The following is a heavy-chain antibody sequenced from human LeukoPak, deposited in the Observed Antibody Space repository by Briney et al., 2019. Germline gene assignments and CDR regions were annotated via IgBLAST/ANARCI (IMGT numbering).Heavy chain of an antibody. CDR2: INSDESTT. Sequence: GGSLRLSCAASGFTFSNYWMHWVRQAPGKGLVWVSRINSDESTTTYADSAKGRFTISRDNAKNSLYLQMNSLRAEDTAVYYCARDISPQLVVDYWGQGTLVTVSS. CDR1: GFTFSNYW. J-gene: IGHJ4*02. V-gene: IGHV3-74*01. CDR3: ARDISPQLVVDY. D-gene: IGHD1-1*01.